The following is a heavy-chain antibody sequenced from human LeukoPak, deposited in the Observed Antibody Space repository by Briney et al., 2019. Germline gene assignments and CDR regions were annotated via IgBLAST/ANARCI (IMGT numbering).Heavy chain of an antibody. CDR3: ARDRTGTNGGWFDP. J-gene: IGHJ5*02. CDR2: IYHSGST. V-gene: IGHV4-30-2*01. CDR1: GGSMSSGGYY. Sequence: SQTLSLTCTVSGGSMSSGGYYWSWIRQPPGKGLEWIGYIYHSGSTYYNPSLKSRVTISVDRSKNQFSLKLSSVTAADTAVYYCARDRTGTNGGWFDPWGQGTLVTVSS. D-gene: IGHD1/OR15-1a*01.